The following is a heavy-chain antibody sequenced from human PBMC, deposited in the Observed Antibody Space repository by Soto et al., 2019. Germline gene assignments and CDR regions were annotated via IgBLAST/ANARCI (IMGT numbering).Heavy chain of an antibody. Sequence: SGGSLRLSCAVSGVIFSRYSMNWVRQAPGKGLEWVSSIGTSGSYIYDTDSVKGRFTISRDNTKDSLYLQKNSLRAEDTAIYYCARGSAFIGLDYWGQGTPVTVSS. J-gene: IGHJ4*02. D-gene: IGHD1-26*01. CDR1: GVIFSRYS. CDR3: ARGSAFIGLDY. CDR2: IGTSGSYI. V-gene: IGHV3-21*01.